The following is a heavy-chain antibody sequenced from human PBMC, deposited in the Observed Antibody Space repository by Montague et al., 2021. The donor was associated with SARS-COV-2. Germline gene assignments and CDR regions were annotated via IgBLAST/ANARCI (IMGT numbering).Heavy chain of an antibody. V-gene: IGHV3-30-3*01. J-gene: IGHJ4*02. CDR1: GFPFRSYA. D-gene: IGHD1-26*01. Sequence: SLRLSCAVSGFPFRSYAFHWVRQAPGKGLDWVAVISYDGTNKYYADSMKGRFTISRDNSKNTLYLQMNSLRPDDSAMYYCARDRGEYSGSPHYYFDYWGQGTLVTVSS. CDR2: ISYDGTNK. CDR3: ARDRGEYSGSPHYYFDY.